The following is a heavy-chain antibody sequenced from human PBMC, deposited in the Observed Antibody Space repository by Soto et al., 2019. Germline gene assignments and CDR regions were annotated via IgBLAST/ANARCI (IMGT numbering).Heavy chain of an antibody. J-gene: IGHJ3*02. V-gene: IGHV1-8*01. CDR2: MNPNSGNT. CDR3: ARITGTTRGAFDI. Sequence: ASVKVSCKASGYTFTSDDINWVRQATGQGLEWMGWMNPNSGNTGYAQKFQGRVTMTRNTSISTAYMELSSLRSEDTAVYYCARITGTTRGAFDIWGQGTMVTVSS. CDR1: GYTFTSDD. D-gene: IGHD1-7*01.